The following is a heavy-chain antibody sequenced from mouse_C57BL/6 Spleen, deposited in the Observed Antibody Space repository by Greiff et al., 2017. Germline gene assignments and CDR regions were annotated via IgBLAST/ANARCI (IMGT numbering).Heavy chain of an antibody. V-gene: IGHV2-2*01. J-gene: IGHJ4*01. Sequence: VQLKQSGPGLVQPSQSLSITCTVSGFSLTSYGVHWVRQSPGKGLEWLGVIWSGGSTDYNAAFISRLSISKDNSKSQVFFKMNSLQADDTAIYYCARNMAGYGSSYDYAMDYWGQGTSVTVSS. CDR1: GFSLTSYG. CDR3: ARNMAGYGSSYDYAMDY. D-gene: IGHD1-1*01. CDR2: IWSGGST.